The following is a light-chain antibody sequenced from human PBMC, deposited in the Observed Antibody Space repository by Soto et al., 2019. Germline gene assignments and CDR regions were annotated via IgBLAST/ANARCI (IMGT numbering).Light chain of an antibody. CDR2: GAS. CDR3: QQRSNWHSLT. J-gene: IGKJ4*01. Sequence: EIVLTQSPGTLSLSPGERATLSCRASQSVSSSYLAWYQQKPGQATRLLIYGASKRAIGLPARFSGSGSETDFTLTISSLEPEDSAFYYCQQRSNWHSLTFGGGTKVDIK. V-gene: IGKV3D-20*02. CDR1: QSVSSSY.